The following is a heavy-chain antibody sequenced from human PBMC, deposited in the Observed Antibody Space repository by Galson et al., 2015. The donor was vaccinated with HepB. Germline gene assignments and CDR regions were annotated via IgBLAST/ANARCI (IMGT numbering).Heavy chain of an antibody. CDR2: IYPGDSDT. D-gene: IGHD3-3*01. CDR1: GYSFTSYW. V-gene: IGHV5-51*01. CDR3: ARHRTDWSGCYHDAFDI. J-gene: IGHJ3*02. Sequence: QSGAEVKKPGESLKISCKGSGYSFTSYWIGWVRQMPGKGLEWMGIIYPGDSDTRYSPSFQGQVTISADKSISTAYLQWSSLKASDTAMYYCARHRTDWSGCYHDAFDIWGQGTMVTVSS.